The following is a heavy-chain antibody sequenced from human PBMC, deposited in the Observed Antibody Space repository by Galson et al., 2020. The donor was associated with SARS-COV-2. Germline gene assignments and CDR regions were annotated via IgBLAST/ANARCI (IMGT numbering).Heavy chain of an antibody. Sequence: ASVKVSCKVSGYTLTELSMHWVRQAPGKGLEWMGGFDPEDGQTIYAQKFQGRVTMTEDTSTDTAYMELSSLRSEDTAVYYCATRSDYYGSGSYHFYFDYWGQGTLVTVSS. D-gene: IGHD3-10*01. J-gene: IGHJ4*02. CDR1: GYTLTELS. V-gene: IGHV1-24*01. CDR2: FDPEDGQT. CDR3: ATRSDYYGSGSYHFYFDY.